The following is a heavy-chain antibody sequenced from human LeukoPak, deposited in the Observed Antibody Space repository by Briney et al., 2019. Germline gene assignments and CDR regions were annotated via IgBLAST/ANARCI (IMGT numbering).Heavy chain of an antibody. Sequence: GGSLRLSCVASGFTFSSYAMNWVRPAPGKGLEWVSSMNGSGGSTYYAHTVQGRVTISRDTSTNTLYMQMSRLRAHDTAVYNCAKYLRGCKSAGNCCDYWGQGTLVTVSS. J-gene: IGHJ4*02. CDR3: AKYLRGCKSAGNCCDY. CDR2: MNGSGGST. CDR1: GFTFSSYA. D-gene: IGHD2-21*02. V-gene: IGHV3-23*01.